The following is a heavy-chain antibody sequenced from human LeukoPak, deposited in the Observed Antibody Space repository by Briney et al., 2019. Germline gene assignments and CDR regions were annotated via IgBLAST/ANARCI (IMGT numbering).Heavy chain of an antibody. Sequence: PGRSLRLSCAASGFTFSSYAMHWVRQAPGKGLEWVAVISYDGSNKYYADSVKGRFTISRDNSKNTLYLQMNSLRAEDTAVYYCARDPLPSSMVRGVIGYYYYYYGMDVWGKGTTVTVSS. D-gene: IGHD3-10*01. CDR3: ARDPLPSSMVRGVIGYYYYYYGMDV. J-gene: IGHJ6*04. V-gene: IGHV3-30*04. CDR2: ISYDGSNK. CDR1: GFTFSSYA.